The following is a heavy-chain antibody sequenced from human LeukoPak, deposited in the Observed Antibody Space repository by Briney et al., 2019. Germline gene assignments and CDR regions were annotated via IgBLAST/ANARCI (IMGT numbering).Heavy chain of an antibody. V-gene: IGHV4-39*07. D-gene: IGHD3-10*01. CDR2: IYYSGST. CDR3: AGRITMVRGDPFDY. CDR1: GGSISSSSYY. J-gene: IGHJ4*02. Sequence: SETLSLTCTVSGGSISSSSYYWGWIRQPPGKGLEWIGSIYYSGSTYYNPSLKSRVTISVDTSKNQFSLKLSSVTAADTAVYYCAGRITMVRGDPFDYWGQGTLVTVSS.